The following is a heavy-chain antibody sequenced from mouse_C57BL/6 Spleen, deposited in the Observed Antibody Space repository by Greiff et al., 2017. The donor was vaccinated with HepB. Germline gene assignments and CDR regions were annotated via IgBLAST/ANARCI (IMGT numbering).Heavy chain of an antibody. V-gene: IGHV5-6*02. CDR1: GFTFSSYG. Sequence: EVKLVESGGDLVKPGGSLKLSCAASGFTFSSYGMSWVRQTPDKRLEWVATISSGGSYTYYPDSVKGRFTISRDNAKNTLYLQMSSLKSEDTAMYYCARNDGYPFDYWGQGTTLTVSS. D-gene: IGHD2-3*01. J-gene: IGHJ2*01. CDR3: ARNDGYPFDY. CDR2: ISSGGSYT.